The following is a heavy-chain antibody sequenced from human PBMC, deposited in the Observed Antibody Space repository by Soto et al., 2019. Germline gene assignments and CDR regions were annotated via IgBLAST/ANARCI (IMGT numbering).Heavy chain of an antibody. Sequence: GGSLRLSCVASGFTLWNYAMSWVRQAPGKGLEWVSVIGGRGNSTYYIDSVKGRFTISRDSSKDTLYLQMNSLRAEDTAVYYCAREIVVARGASYFDYWGPATLVTVSS. CDR3: AREIVVARGASYFDY. V-gene: IGHV3-23*01. D-gene: IGHD2-2*01. J-gene: IGHJ4*02. CDR1: GFTLWNYA. CDR2: IGGRGNST.